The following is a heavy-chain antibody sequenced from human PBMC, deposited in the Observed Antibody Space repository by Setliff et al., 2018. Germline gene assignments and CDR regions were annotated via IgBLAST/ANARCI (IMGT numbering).Heavy chain of an antibody. Sequence: SVKVSCKASGDSFNNYAISWVPQAPGQGLEWMGGIIPMFGTPAYAQKFQDRVTITTDESTSTAYMELDSLRSEDTAVYYCATSTVITYYFDSWGQGTLVTVSS. D-gene: IGHD3-16*02. CDR1: GDSFNNYA. CDR2: IIPMFGTP. J-gene: IGHJ4*02. V-gene: IGHV1-69*05. CDR3: ATSTVITYYFDS.